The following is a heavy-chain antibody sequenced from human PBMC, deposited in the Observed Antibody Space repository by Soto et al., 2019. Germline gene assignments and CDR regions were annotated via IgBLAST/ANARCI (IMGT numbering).Heavy chain of an antibody. V-gene: IGHV4-61*01. CDR1: GGCLSSGRYY. D-gene: IGHD3-22*01. J-gene: IGHJ3*02. CDR3: ARTDDSSGYSHDALDI. Sequence: PSETLSLTFNVSGGCLSSGRYYWSLIRQPTGKGLEWIGYIYYSGSTNYNHSLKSRVTISVDTSKNQFSLKLSSVTAADTAVHYCARTDDSSGYSHDALDIWGQGTMLT. CDR2: IYYSGST.